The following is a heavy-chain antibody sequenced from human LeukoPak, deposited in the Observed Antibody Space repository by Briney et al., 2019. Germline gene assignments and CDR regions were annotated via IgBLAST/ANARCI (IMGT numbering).Heavy chain of an antibody. CDR1: GGSFSGYY. Sequence: PSETLSLTCAVYGGSFSGYYWSWIRQPPGKGLEWIGEINHSGSTNYNPSLKSRGTISVSTSKNQFSLKLISVTAADTAVYYCARTQPPSYYYDSSGYYYGSHRSVYFDYWGQGTLVTVSS. D-gene: IGHD3-22*01. CDR3: ARTQPPSYYYDSSGYYYGSHRSVYFDY. V-gene: IGHV4-34*01. CDR2: INHSGST. J-gene: IGHJ4*02.